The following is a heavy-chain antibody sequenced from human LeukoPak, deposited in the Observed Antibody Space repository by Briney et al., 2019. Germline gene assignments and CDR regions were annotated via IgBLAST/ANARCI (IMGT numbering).Heavy chain of an antibody. Sequence: GGSLRLSCAASGFTFSNYWMSWVRQAPGKGLEWVANIKQDGSEKYYVDSMKGRFTISRDNAKNSLYLQMNSLNAEDTAVYYCARATISITFGGVIAPDSWGQGTLVTVSS. V-gene: IGHV3-7*01. J-gene: IGHJ4*02. CDR2: IKQDGSEK. CDR1: GFTFSNYW. CDR3: ARATISITFGGVIAPDS. D-gene: IGHD3-16*02.